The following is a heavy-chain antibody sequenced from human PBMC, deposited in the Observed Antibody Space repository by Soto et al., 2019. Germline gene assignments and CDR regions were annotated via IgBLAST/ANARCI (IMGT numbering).Heavy chain of an antibody. Sequence: QVQLVESGGGVVQPGRSLRLSCAASGFTFSSYGMHWVRQAPGKGLEWVAVISYDGSNKYYADSVKGRFTISRDNSKNTLYLQMNSLRAEDTAVYYCAKGLADFGVPNYYYGMDVWGQGTTVTVSS. CDR3: AKGLADFGVPNYYYGMDV. CDR1: GFTFSSYG. D-gene: IGHD3-3*01. J-gene: IGHJ6*02. V-gene: IGHV3-30*18. CDR2: ISYDGSNK.